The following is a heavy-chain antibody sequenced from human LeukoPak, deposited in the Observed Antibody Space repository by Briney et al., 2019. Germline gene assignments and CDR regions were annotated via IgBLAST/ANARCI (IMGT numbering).Heavy chain of an antibody. Sequence: PSETLSLTCTVSGXSIXSSXXYXGXXRQPXXXXLXXIGXIYYSGSTYXNPSLKSRVTISVDTSKNQFSLKLSSVTAADTAVYXCASLTSMVASDYWGQGTLVTVSS. D-gene: IGHD2-15*01. V-gene: IGHV4-39*01. CDR2: IYYSGST. CDR1: GXSIXSSXXY. CDR3: ASLTSMVASDY. J-gene: IGHJ4*02.